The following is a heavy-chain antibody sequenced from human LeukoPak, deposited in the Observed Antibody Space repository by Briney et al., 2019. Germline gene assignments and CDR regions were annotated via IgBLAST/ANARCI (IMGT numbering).Heavy chain of an antibody. CDR3: ARDLRLWSGYGPVDY. J-gene: IGHJ4*02. CDR1: GGTFSSYA. CDR2: IIPILGIA. Sequence: SVKVSCKASGGTFSSYAISWVRQAPGQGLEWMGRIIPILGIANYAQKFQGRVTITADKSTSTAYMELSSLRSEDTAVYYCARDLRLWSGYGPVDYWGQGTLVTVSS. D-gene: IGHD3-3*01. V-gene: IGHV1-69*04.